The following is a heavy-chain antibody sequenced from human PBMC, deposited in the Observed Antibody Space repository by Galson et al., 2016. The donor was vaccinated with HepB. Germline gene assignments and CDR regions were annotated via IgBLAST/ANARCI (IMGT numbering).Heavy chain of an antibody. V-gene: IGHV3-21*01. CDR3: ARDGGIPGAAFDI. CDR1: GFTLAGNG. Sequence: SLRLSCAASGFTLAGNGMTWARQAPGKGLEWVSDIGGSDGYTYYADSVKGRFTISRDNAKNSLYLQMNSLRDEDTAVYYCARDGGIPGAAFDIWGQGTMVTVSS. D-gene: IGHD3-16*01. CDR2: IGGSDGYT. J-gene: IGHJ3*02.